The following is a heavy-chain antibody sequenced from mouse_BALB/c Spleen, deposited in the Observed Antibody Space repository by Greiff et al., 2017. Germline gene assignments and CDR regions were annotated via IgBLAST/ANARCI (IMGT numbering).Heavy chain of an antibody. CDR1: GYSFTSYY. V-gene: IGHV1S135*01. Sequence: VQLQQSGPELMKPGASVKISCKASGYSFTSYYMHWVKQSHGKSLEWIGYIDPFNGGTSYNQKFTGKATLTVDKSSSTAYMHLSSLTSEDSAVYYCARGDYDYEFAYWGQGTLVTVSA. J-gene: IGHJ3*01. D-gene: IGHD2-4*01. CDR3: ARGDYDYEFAY. CDR2: IDPFNGGT.